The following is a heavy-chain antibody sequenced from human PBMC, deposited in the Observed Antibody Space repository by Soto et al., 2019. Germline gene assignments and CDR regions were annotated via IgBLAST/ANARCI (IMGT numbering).Heavy chain of an antibody. CDR3: AKDVTIFGVVNDAFDI. V-gene: IGHV3-23*01. D-gene: IGHD3-3*01. J-gene: IGHJ3*02. Sequence: GGSLRLSCAASGFTFSSYAMSWVRQAPGKGLEWVSAISGSGGSTYYADSVKGRFTISRDNSKNTLYLQMNSLRAEDTAVYYCAKDVTIFGVVNDAFDIWGQGTMVTVSS. CDR1: GFTFSSYA. CDR2: ISGSGGST.